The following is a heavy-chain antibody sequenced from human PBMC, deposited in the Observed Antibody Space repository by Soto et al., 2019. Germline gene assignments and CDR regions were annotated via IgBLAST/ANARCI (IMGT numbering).Heavy chain of an antibody. Sequence: GESLRLWCAACGCSVRSYSINWARKETEKGVEGVSYISSSSSTIYYAVSVKGRFTISRDNAKNSLYLQMNSLRAEDTAVYYFASGETSGYSSGWLDAFDIWGQGTMVTVSS. J-gene: IGHJ3*02. CDR1: GCSVRSYS. D-gene: IGHD6-19*01. V-gene: IGHV3-48*01. CDR2: ISSSSSTI. CDR3: ASGETSGYSSGWLDAFDI.